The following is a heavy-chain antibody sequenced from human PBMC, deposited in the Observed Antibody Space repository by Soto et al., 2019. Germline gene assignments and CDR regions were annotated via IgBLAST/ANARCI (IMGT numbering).Heavy chain of an antibody. D-gene: IGHD3-3*01. CDR2: ISAYNGNT. Sequence: GASVKVSCKASGYTFTSYGISWVRQAPGQGLEWMGWISAYNGNTNYAQKLQGRVTMTTDTSTSTAYMELRSLSSDDTAVYYCARVQYYYFWSGYPAGSSDYWCPGPLVTVSS. V-gene: IGHV1-18*01. CDR1: GYTFTSYG. J-gene: IGHJ4*02. CDR3: ARVQYYYFWSGYPAGSSDY.